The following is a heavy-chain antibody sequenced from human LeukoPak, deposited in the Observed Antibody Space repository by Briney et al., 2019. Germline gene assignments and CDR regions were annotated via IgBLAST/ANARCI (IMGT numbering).Heavy chain of an antibody. V-gene: IGHV4-30-4*01. Sequence: SQTLSLTCTVSGGSIISGDYYWGSIRQPPGKGLEWLGYIYYAGSTYYNPSLKSRVTISVDTSKNQFSLKLSSVTAADTAVYYCARGGTERHDIVVVPAPVDAFDIWGQPTMVTVSS. J-gene: IGHJ3*02. D-gene: IGHD2-2*01. CDR3: ARGGTERHDIVVVPAPVDAFDI. CDR2: IYYAGST. CDR1: GGSIISGDYY.